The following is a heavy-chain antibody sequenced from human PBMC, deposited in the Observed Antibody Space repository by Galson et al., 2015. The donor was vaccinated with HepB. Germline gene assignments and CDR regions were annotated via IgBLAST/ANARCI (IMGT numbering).Heavy chain of an antibody. V-gene: IGHV3-21*01. J-gene: IGHJ4*02. CDR3: ARDFSSGYYHGDY. Sequence: SLRLSCAASGFTFSSYSMNWVRQAPGKGLEWVSPISSSSSYIYYADSVKGRFTISRDNAKNSLYLQMDSLRAEDTAVYYCARDFSSGYYHGDYWGQGTLVTVSS. CDR2: ISSSSSYI. CDR1: GFTFSSYS. D-gene: IGHD3-22*01.